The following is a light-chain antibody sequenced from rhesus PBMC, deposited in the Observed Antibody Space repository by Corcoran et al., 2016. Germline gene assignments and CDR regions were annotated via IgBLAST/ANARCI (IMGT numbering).Light chain of an antibody. CDR3: CSYTTSSTYI. Sequence: QAAPTQPPSVSGSPGQSVTISCTGTSSDVGGYNYVSWYQQHPGKAPKLMIYGVSKRPSGVSDRFSGSKSGNTASLTISGLQAEDVADYYCCSYTTSSTYIFGAGTRLTVL. CDR2: GVS. V-gene: IGLV2S7*01. J-gene: IGLJ1*01. CDR1: SSDVGGYNY.